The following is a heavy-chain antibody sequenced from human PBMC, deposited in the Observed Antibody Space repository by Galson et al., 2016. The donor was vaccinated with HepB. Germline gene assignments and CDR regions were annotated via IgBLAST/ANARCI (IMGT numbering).Heavy chain of an antibody. Sequence: SVKVSCKASGYTFASYPMHWVRQAPGQRLEWMGWINAGNGNPKYSQNFQGRVTITRDTSASTAYMELSSLRSDDTTIYYCARASGVGVAFDYWGQGTLVPISS. V-gene: IGHV1-3*01. D-gene: IGHD6-19*01. CDR2: INAGNGNP. CDR3: ARASGVGVAFDY. CDR1: GYTFASYP. J-gene: IGHJ4*02.